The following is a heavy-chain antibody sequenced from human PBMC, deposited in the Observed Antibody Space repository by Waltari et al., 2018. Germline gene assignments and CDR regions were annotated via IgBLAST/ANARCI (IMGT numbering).Heavy chain of an antibody. V-gene: IGHV3-66*02. J-gene: IGHJ4*02. CDR1: GFGVSNHY. D-gene: IGHD6-19*01. Sequence: EVQLEESGGGLVQPGGSLRLSCAASGFGVSNHYMSWVRQAPGKGLEWVSVIYSGGRTYYADSVKGRFTISRDSSKNTLYLQMNNLRAEDTAVYYCARDLGTGGWGLFDYWGQGILVTVSS. CDR3: ARDLGTGGWGLFDY. CDR2: IYSGGRT.